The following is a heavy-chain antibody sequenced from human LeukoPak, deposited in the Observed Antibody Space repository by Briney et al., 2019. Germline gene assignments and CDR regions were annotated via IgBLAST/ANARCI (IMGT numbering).Heavy chain of an antibody. V-gene: IGHV4-59*01. CDR2: IYYSGST. D-gene: IGHD1-26*01. Sequence: SETLSLTCTVSGGSISSYYWSWIRQPPGKGLEWIGYIYYSGSTNYNPSLKSRVTISVDTSKNQFSLKLSSVAAADTAVYYCARSTTEWELLFGYWGQGTLVTVST. CDR3: ARSTTEWELLFGY. J-gene: IGHJ4*02. CDR1: GGSISSYY.